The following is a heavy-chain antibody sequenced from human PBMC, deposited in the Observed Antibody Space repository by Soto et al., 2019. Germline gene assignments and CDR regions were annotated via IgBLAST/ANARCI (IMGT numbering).Heavy chain of an antibody. V-gene: IGHV3-74*01. CDR1: GFTFSRSW. D-gene: IGHD5-18*01. Sequence: PWGSLRLSCAASGFTFSRSWMHWVRQVPGQGLVWVSRINSDGSGTSYADSVKGRFTISRDNAKNTLNLQMNSLRAEDTAVYYCAGDSYGQYFYYGMDVWGQGTTVTVSS. CDR2: INSDGSGT. J-gene: IGHJ6*02. CDR3: AGDSYGQYFYYGMDV.